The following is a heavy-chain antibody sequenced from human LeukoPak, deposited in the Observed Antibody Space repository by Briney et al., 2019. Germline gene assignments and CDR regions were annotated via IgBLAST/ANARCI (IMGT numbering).Heavy chain of an antibody. CDR1: GGSISSGSYY. CDR3: ARTPYYYGSGGELDY. D-gene: IGHD3-10*01. CDR2: TYTSGRT. V-gene: IGHV4-61*02. Sequence: SQTLSLTCTVSGGSISSGSYYWGWIRQPAGKGLEWIGRTYTSGRTNYNPSLNSRVTISLDTSKNQFSLKLTSVTAADTAVYYCARTPYYYGSGGELDYWGQGALVTVSS. J-gene: IGHJ4*02.